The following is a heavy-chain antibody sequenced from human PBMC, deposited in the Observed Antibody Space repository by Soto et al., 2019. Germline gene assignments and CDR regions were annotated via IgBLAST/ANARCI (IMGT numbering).Heavy chain of an antibody. Sequence: GGSLRLSCAASGFTFSSYGMHWVRQAPGKGLEWVAVISYDGSNKYYADSVKGRFTISRDNSKNTLYLQMNSLRAEDTAVYYCAKDRGSGYDLFYYYGMDVWGQGTTVTVSS. D-gene: IGHD5-12*01. CDR2: ISYDGSNK. J-gene: IGHJ6*02. CDR3: AKDRGSGYDLFYYYGMDV. CDR1: GFTFSSYG. V-gene: IGHV3-30*18.